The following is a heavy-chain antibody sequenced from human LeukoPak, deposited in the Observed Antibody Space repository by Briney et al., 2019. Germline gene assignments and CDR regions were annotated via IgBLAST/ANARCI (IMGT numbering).Heavy chain of an antibody. Sequence: SETLSLTCTVSGGSISSSTDYWGWIRQAPGTGLEWIGSIYYHENTYYNSSLKSRVTISVDTSKNQFSLKLNSVTAADTAVYFCARGGPPGYYYDYYMDVWGKGATVTISS. CDR1: GGSISSSTDY. V-gene: IGHV4-39*01. J-gene: IGHJ6*03. CDR3: ARGGPPGYYYDYYMDV. CDR2: IYYHENT.